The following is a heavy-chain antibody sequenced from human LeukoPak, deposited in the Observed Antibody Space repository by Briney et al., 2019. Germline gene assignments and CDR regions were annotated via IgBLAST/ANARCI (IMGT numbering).Heavy chain of an antibody. CDR1: GGSISSGSYH. Sequence: SQTLSLTCTVSGGSISSGSYHWSWIRQPAGKGLEWIGRIYTSGSTNYNPSLKSRVTISVDTSKNQFSLKLSSVTAADTAVYYCARDLAFDPWGQGTLVTVSS. CDR2: IYTSGST. J-gene: IGHJ5*02. V-gene: IGHV4-61*02. D-gene: IGHD5-12*01. CDR3: ARDLAFDP.